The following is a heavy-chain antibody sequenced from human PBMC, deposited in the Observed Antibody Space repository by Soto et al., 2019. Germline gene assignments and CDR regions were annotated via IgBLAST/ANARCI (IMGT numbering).Heavy chain of an antibody. V-gene: IGHV4-39*01. CDR3: ARHASFLDY. CDR1: GGSISSTSYY. Sequence: QLQLQESGPGLVKPSETLSLTCTVSGGSISSTSYYWGWIRQPPGKGLEWIGSIYYSGSTFYNPSLQSRVTIALDTSKNQFSLQLSSVTAADTAVYSCARHASFLDYWGQGTLVTVSS. CDR2: IYYSGST. J-gene: IGHJ4*02.